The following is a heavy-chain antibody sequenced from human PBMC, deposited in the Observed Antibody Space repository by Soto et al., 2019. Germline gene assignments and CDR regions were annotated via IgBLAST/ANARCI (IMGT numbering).Heavy chain of an antibody. CDR3: AREMYSSDYFVKWFEP. V-gene: IGHV3-30-3*01. Sequence: QVRLVESGGGVVQPGRSLRLSCTASGFSFSSYAMYWFRQPPGKGLEWVAVISHDGINKHYADSVKGRVTVSRDNSNRSLDLQLNSLRGEDTAMDYWAREMYSSDYFVKWFEPWGQGTLVTVPS. J-gene: IGHJ5*02. CDR2: ISHDGINK. CDR1: GFSFSSYA. D-gene: IGHD6-19*01.